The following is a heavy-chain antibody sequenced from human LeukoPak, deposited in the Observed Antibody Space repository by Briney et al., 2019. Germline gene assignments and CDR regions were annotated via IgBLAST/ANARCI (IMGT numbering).Heavy chain of an antibody. V-gene: IGHV4-59*08. J-gene: IGHJ4*02. Sequence: PSETLSLTCTVSGGSISSYYWSWIRQPPGKGLEWIGYIYYSGSTNYNPSLKSRVTISVDTSKNQFSLKLSSVTAADTAVYYCARRTGYSSSWCDYWGQGTLVTVSS. D-gene: IGHD6-13*01. CDR1: GGSISSYY. CDR2: IYYSGST. CDR3: ARRTGYSSSWCDY.